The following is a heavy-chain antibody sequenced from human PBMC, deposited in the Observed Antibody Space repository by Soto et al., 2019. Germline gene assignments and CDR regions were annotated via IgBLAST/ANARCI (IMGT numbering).Heavy chain of an antibody. CDR1: GGTFSSYA. Sequence: QVQLVQSGAEVKKPGSSVKVSCKASGGTFSSYAISWVRQAPGQGLEWMGGIIPIFGTANYAQKFQGRVTITADESTSTAYMELSSLRSEDTAVYDCARERLMVVYPCSFDYWGQGTLVTVSS. J-gene: IGHJ4*02. V-gene: IGHV1-69*01. D-gene: IGHD2-15*01. CDR3: ARERLMVVYPCSFDY. CDR2: IIPIFGTA.